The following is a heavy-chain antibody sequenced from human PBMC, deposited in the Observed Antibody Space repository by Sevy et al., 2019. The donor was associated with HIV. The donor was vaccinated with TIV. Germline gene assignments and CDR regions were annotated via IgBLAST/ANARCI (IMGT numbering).Heavy chain of an antibody. J-gene: IGHJ3*02. CDR2: ISSSGSSI. CDR3: ARASSPYCGGDCLDAFNI. Sequence: GGSLRLSCAASGFTFSSFSMNWVRQAPGKTLEWISYISSSGSSIYYADSVKGRFSISRDNAKRSLYLQMNSLRDEDTAVYYYARASSPYCGGDCLDAFNIWGQGTMVTVSS. D-gene: IGHD2-21*02. V-gene: IGHV3-48*02. CDR1: GFTFSSFS.